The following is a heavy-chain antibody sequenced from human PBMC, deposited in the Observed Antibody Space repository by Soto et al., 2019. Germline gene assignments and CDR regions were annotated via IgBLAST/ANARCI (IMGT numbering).Heavy chain of an antibody. J-gene: IGHJ4*02. CDR2: ISSSSSYI. CDR1: GFTFSSYI. Sequence: PGGSLRLSCAASGFTFSSYIMNWGRQAAGKGLEWVSSISSSSSYIYYADSVKGRFTISRDNAKNSLYLQMNSLRAEDTAVYYCARVSRDGYNLVYWGQGTLVTVS. D-gene: IGHD5-12*01. V-gene: IGHV3-21*01. CDR3: ARVSRDGYNLVY.